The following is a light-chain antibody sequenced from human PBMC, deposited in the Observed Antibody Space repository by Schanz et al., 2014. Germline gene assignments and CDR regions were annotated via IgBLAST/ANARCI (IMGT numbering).Light chain of an antibody. V-gene: IGKV1-12*01. Sequence: DIQMTQFPSSVSASVGDRVTITCRASQGIASWLAWYQQSPGKAPKLLIYDASTLESGVPSRFSGSGSGTDFTLTISSLQPEDFATYYCQQSYSTPYTFGQGTKLEIK. CDR2: DAS. CDR3: QQSYSTPYT. J-gene: IGKJ2*01. CDR1: QGIASW.